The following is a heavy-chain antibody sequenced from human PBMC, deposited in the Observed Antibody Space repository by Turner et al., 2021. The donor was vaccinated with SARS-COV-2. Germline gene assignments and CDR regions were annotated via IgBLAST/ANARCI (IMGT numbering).Heavy chain of an antibody. J-gene: IGHJ4*02. V-gene: IGHV3-23*01. CDR3: AKDLGYYGSGSL. D-gene: IGHD3-10*01. Sequence: EVSLLDSGARLVPPGGFLILPFAASGFNVSSYGMSWVRQAPGKGLEWVSTISGSGGSTYDADSVKGRFTISRDNSKNTLYLQMNSLRAEDTAVYYCAKDLGYYGSGSLWGQGTLVTVSS. CDR2: ISGSGGST. CDR1: GFNVSSYG.